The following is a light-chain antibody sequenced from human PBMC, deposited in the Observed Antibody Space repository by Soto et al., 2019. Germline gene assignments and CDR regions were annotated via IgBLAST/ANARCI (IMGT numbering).Light chain of an antibody. Sequence: EIVLTQSTGTLSLSPGERATLSCRASQSISSTYLAWYRQKSGQAPRLLIYAASSRATDIPNRFSASGSGTDLSLTLSRLEPEDFAVYYCQQYFASSSTSGQGTRVEIK. CDR3: QQYFASSST. V-gene: IGKV3-20*01. CDR1: QSISSTY. CDR2: AAS. J-gene: IGKJ1*01.